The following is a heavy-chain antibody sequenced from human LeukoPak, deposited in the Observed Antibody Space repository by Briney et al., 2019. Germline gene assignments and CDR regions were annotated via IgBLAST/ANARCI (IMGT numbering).Heavy chain of an antibody. CDR1: GGSFSGYY. J-gene: IGHJ5*02. CDR3: ARRIAARPRGYWFDP. CDR2: INHSGST. D-gene: IGHD6-6*01. Sequence: SETLSLTCAVYGGSFSGYYWSWIRRPPGKGLEWIGEINHSGSTNYNPSLKSRVTISVDTSKNQFSLKVSSVTAADTAVYYCARRIAARPRGYWFDPWGQGTLVTVSS. V-gene: IGHV4-34*01.